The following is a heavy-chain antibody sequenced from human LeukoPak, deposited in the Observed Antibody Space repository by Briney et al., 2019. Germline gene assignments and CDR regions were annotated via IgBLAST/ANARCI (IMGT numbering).Heavy chain of an antibody. D-gene: IGHD5-18*01. V-gene: IGHV4-34*01. CDR2: INHSGST. CDR1: GGSFSGCY. J-gene: IGHJ4*02. CDR3: ARVPTKYSYDAY. Sequence: SETLSLTCAVYGGSFSGCYWSWIRQPPRKGLEWIGEINHSGSTNYNPSLKSRVTISVDTSKNQFSLKLSSVTAADTAVYYCARVPTKYSYDAYWGQGTLVTVSS.